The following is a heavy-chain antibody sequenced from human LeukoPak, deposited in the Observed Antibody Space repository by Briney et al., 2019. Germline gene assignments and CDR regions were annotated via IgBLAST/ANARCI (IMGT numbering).Heavy chain of an antibody. CDR1: GGSFSGYY. V-gene: IGHV4-34*01. Sequence: SETLSLTCAVYGGSFSGYYWSWIRQPPGKGLEWIGEINHSGSTNYNPSLKSQVTISVDTSKNQFSLKLSSVTAADTAVYYCARVESTSYYDFWSGSGWPDYWGQGTLVTVSS. D-gene: IGHD3-3*01. CDR2: INHSGST. J-gene: IGHJ4*02. CDR3: ARVESTSYYDFWSGSGWPDY.